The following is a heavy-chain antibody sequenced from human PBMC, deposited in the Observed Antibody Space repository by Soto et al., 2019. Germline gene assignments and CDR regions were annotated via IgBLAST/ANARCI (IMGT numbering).Heavy chain of an antibody. Sequence: QVQLVQSGAEVKKPGSSVKVSCKASGGTFSSYTISWVRQAPGQGLEWMGRIIPILGIANYAQKFQGRVTITADKSTSTAYMELSSLRSEDTAVYYCAAGYSSSWYNWFDPWGQGPLVTVSS. J-gene: IGHJ5*02. CDR1: GGTFSSYT. V-gene: IGHV1-69*02. CDR3: AAGYSSSWYNWFDP. D-gene: IGHD6-13*01. CDR2: IIPILGIA.